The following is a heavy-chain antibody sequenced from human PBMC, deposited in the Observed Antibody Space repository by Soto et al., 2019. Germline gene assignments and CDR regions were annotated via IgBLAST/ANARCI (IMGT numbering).Heavy chain of an antibody. CDR1: GFTFSSYA. CDR3: ASGPIAAAGTR. CDR2: ISYDGSNK. D-gene: IGHD6-13*01. V-gene: IGHV3-30-3*01. Sequence: PGGSLRLSCAASGFTFSSYAMHWVRQAPGKGLEWVAVISYDGSNKYYADSVKGRFTISRDNSKNTLYLQMNSLRAEDTAVYYCASGPIAAAGTRWGQGTLVTVSS. J-gene: IGHJ4*02.